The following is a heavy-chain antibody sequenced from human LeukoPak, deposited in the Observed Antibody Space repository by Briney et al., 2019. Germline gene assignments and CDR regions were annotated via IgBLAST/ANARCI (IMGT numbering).Heavy chain of an antibody. CDR2: ISAYNGNT. Sequence: ASVKVSCKASGYTFTSYGISWVRQAPGQGLEWMGWISAYNGNTNYAQKLQGRVTMTTDTSTSTAYMELRSPRSDDTAVYYCARDGSWGVVVPAATWFDPWGQGTLVTVSS. D-gene: IGHD2-2*01. J-gene: IGHJ5*02. V-gene: IGHV1-18*01. CDR1: GYTFTSYG. CDR3: ARDGSWGVVVPAATWFDP.